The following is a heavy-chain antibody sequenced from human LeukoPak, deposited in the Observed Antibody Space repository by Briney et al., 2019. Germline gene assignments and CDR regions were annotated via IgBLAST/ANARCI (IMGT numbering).Heavy chain of an antibody. D-gene: IGHD1-26*01. CDR3: ARDKTVGATNYYYGIDV. J-gene: IGHJ6*02. V-gene: IGHV4-31*03. Sequence: SETLSLTCNVSGDFITSSGYYWSWIRQHPGKGLAWIGYIYHSGTTYYNPSLKSRATISLDPSTNQFSLRLSFVTTADTAVYFCARDKTVGATNYYYGIDVWGQGTTVTVSS. CDR1: GDFITSSGYY. CDR2: IYHSGTT.